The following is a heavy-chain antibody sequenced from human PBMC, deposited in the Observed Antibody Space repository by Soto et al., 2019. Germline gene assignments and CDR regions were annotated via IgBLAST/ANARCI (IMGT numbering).Heavy chain of an antibody. CDR1: GGSISSGGYY. V-gene: IGHV4-31*03. D-gene: IGHD5-12*01. CDR3: ARGKVQGWLQFKGWFDP. J-gene: IGHJ5*02. Sequence: QVQLQESGPGLVKPSQTLSLTCTVSGGSISSGGYYWSWIRQHPGKGLEWIGYIYYSGSTYYNPSLKSRVTISVDTSKNQFSLKLSSVTAADTAVYYCARGKVQGWLQFKGWFDPWGQGTLVTVSS. CDR2: IYYSGST.